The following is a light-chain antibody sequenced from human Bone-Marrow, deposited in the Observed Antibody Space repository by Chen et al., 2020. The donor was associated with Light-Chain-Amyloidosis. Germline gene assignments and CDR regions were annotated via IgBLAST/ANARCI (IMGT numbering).Light chain of an antibody. CDR1: QSVLYSSNNKNY. V-gene: IGKV4-1*01. Sequence: DIVMTQSPDSLAVYLGERATINCKSMQSVLYSSNNKNYLAWYQQKPGQPPKLLISWASTRESGVPDRFSGSGSETDFTLTISSLQAEDVAVYYCQQYYATLPSFGGGTKVEIK. J-gene: IGKJ4*01. CDR3: QQYYATLPS. CDR2: WAS.